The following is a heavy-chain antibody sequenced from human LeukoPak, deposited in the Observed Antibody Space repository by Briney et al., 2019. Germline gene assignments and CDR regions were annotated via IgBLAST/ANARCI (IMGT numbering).Heavy chain of an antibody. J-gene: IGHJ4*02. D-gene: IGHD5-18*01. V-gene: IGHV3-23*01. CDR3: AKHSYGIKDYFDY. CDR2: ISGSGGST. CDR1: GFTFSSYA. Sequence: PGGSLRLSCAASGFTFSSYALSWVRQAPGKGLEWVSAISGSGGSTYYADSVKDRFTISRDNSKNTLYLQMNSLRAEDTAVYYCAKHSYGIKDYFDYWGQGTLVTVSS.